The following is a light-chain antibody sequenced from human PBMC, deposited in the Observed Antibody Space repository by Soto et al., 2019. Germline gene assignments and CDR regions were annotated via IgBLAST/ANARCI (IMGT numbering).Light chain of an antibody. J-gene: IGLJ1*01. CDR3: SSYAGSSNV. V-gene: IGLV2-8*01. CDR1: NRDVGRYNY. Sequence: QSALTQPPSASGSPGQSVTISCTGTNRDVGRYNYVSWYQQHPGKAPKLMIYEVTKRPSGVPDRFSGSKSGSTASLTVSGLLPEDEADYYCSSYAGSSNVFGTGTKLTVL. CDR2: EVT.